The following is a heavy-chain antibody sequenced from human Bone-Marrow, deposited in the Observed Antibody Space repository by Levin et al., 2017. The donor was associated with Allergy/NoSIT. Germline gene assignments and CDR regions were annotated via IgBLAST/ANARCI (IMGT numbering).Heavy chain of an antibody. V-gene: IGHV4-39*07. Sequence: SETLSLTCTVSGGSISSSTFYWGFVRQPPGKGLEWIGSVSNSGTTDYNPSLRSRVTISVDMSKKQFSLKMISVTAADTAVYYCAGDGYVDSWFYYWGQGTLVTVSS. J-gene: IGHJ4*02. CDR1: GGSISSSTFY. CDR3: AGDGYVDSWFYY. CDR2: VSNSGTT. D-gene: IGHD3-22*01.